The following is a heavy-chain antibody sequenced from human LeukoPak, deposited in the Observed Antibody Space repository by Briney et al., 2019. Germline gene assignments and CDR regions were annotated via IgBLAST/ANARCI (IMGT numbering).Heavy chain of an antibody. Sequence: GGSLRLSCAASGFTFSSYSMNWVRQAPGKGLEWVSYIRSSSSTIYYTDSVKGRFTICRDNAKNSLYLQMNSLRTEDTAVYYCARAGSYYDILTGQNWFDPWGQGTLVTVSS. J-gene: IGHJ5*02. V-gene: IGHV3-48*01. CDR1: GFTFSSYS. D-gene: IGHD3-9*01. CDR2: IRSSSSTI. CDR3: ARAGSYYDILTGQNWFDP.